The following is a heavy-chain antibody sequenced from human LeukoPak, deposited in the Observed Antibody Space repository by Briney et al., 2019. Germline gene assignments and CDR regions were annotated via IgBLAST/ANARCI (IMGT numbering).Heavy chain of an antibody. CDR2: ISSSSSYI. CDR3: AGADQLSVVPAAGDY. Sequence: PGGSLRLSCAASGFTFSSYSMNWVRQAPGKGLEWVSSISSSSSYIYYADSVKGRFTISRDNAKNSLYLQMNSLRAEDTAVYYCAGADQLSVVPAAGDYWGQGTLVTVSS. J-gene: IGHJ4*02. V-gene: IGHV3-21*01. D-gene: IGHD2-2*01. CDR1: GFTFSSYS.